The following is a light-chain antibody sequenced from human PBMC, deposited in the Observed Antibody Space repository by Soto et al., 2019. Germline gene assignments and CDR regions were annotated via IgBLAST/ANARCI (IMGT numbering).Light chain of an antibody. CDR2: EVS. Sequence: QPVLTQPPSASGSPGQSVTISCTGTSSDVGGYNYVSWYQHHPGKAPKLMIYEVSKRPSGVPDRFSGSKSANTASLTVSGLQAEDEADYYCSSYAGSSDYVFGTGTKVTVL. CDR3: SSYAGSSDYV. J-gene: IGLJ1*01. V-gene: IGLV2-8*01. CDR1: SSDVGGYNY.